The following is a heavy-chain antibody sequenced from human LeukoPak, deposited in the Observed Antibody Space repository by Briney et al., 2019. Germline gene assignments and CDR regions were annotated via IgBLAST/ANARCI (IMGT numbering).Heavy chain of an antibody. CDR2: IYDSGGT. CDR3: ASVPHSSSSEWFDP. CDR1: GYSISSGYY. D-gene: IGHD6-6*01. V-gene: IGHV4-38-2*01. Sequence: SETLSLTCAVSGYSISSGYYWGWIRQPPGKGLEWIGSIYDSGGTYYNPSLKRRVTISADTSKNPFSLKLSSVTAAETAVYYCASVPHSSSSEWFDPWGQGTLVTVSS. J-gene: IGHJ5*02.